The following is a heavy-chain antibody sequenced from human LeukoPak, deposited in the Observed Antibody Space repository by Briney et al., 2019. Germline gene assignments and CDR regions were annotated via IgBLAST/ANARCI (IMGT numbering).Heavy chain of an antibody. V-gene: IGHV4-59*01. CDR2: IYYSGST. D-gene: IGHD3-22*01. CDR1: GGSISSYY. J-gene: IGHJ4*02. Sequence: SETLSLTCTVSGGSISSYYWSWIRQPPGKGLEWIGYIYYSGSTNYNPSLKSRVTISVDTFKNQFSLKLSSVTAADTAVYYCTGAGSSGYPDYWGQGTLVTVSS. CDR3: TGAGSSGYPDY.